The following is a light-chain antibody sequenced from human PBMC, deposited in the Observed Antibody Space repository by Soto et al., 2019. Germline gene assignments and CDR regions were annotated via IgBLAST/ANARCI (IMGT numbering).Light chain of an antibody. V-gene: IGKV1-5*03. CDR3: QQYNSYPYT. Sequence: DIQMTQSPSTLSASVGDRVTITCRASQSISSWVAWYQQMPGKAPNLLIYKASTLQSGVPSRFSGSGSGTEFTLTISSLQPADSATYFCQQYNSYPYTFGQGTKLEIE. CDR1: QSISSW. J-gene: IGKJ2*01. CDR2: KAS.